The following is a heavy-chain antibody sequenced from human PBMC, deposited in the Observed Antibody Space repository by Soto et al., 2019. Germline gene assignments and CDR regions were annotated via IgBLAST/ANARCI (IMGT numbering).Heavy chain of an antibody. CDR2: IGGGGGTT. CDR3: AKDPILWVNAFDI. Sequence: PGGSLRLSCAASGFTFSSYGMHWVRQAPGKGLEWVAVIGGGGGTTYYADSVKGRFTISRDNSKNTLYLQMNSLRAEDTAVFYSAKDPILWVNAFDIWGQGTMVTVSS. D-gene: IGHD2-21*01. V-gene: IGHV3-23*01. J-gene: IGHJ3*02. CDR1: GFTFSSYG.